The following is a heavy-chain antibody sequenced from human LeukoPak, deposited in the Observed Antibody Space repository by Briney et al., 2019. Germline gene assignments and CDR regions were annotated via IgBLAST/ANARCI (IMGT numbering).Heavy chain of an antibody. Sequence: PGGSLRHSCAASGFTFSTYPMSSVRPAPGEGGEWVSTISGRGGSTYVAESAKGRFTISRDNSKNTLYLQMNSLRAEEKAVYYCATSETTHDAFDIWGQGTMVTVSS. J-gene: IGHJ3*02. CDR2: ISGRGGST. V-gene: IGHV3-23*01. CDR1: GFTFSTYP. D-gene: IGHD4-17*01. CDR3: ATSETTHDAFDI.